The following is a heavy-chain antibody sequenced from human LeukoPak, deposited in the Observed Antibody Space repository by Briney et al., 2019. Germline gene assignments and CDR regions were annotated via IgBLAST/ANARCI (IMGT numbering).Heavy chain of an antibody. Sequence: PSETLSLTCAVYGGSFSGYYWSWIRQPPGKGLEWIGEINHSGSTNYNPSLKSRVTISVDTSKNQFSLKLSSVTAADTAVYYCARLGSSWYYFDYWGLGTLVTVSS. CDR1: GGSFSGYY. CDR2: INHSGST. V-gene: IGHV4-34*01. D-gene: IGHD6-13*01. CDR3: ARLGSSWYYFDY. J-gene: IGHJ4*02.